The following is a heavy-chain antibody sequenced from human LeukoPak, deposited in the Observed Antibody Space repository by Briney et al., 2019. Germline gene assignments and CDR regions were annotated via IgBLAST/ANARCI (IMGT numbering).Heavy chain of an antibody. CDR1: GFTFSSYA. Sequence: GGSLRLSCAASGFTFSSYAMSWVRQAPGKGLEWVSAISGSGGSTYYADSVKGRFTISRDNSKNTLYLQMNSLRAEDTAVYYCAKDRGYYGSGSYPPPTDYWGQGALVTVSS. D-gene: IGHD3-10*01. J-gene: IGHJ4*02. CDR3: AKDRGYYGSGSYPPPTDY. CDR2: ISGSGGST. V-gene: IGHV3-23*01.